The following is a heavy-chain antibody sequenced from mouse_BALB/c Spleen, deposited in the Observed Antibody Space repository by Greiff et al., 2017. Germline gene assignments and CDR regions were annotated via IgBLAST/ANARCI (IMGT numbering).Heavy chain of an antibody. CDR1: GFSLTSYG. CDR3: ARILLKFAY. CDR2: IWAGGST. V-gene: IGHV2-9*02. D-gene: IGHD2-10*01. J-gene: IGHJ3*01. Sequence: VQLKESGPGLVAPSQSLSITCTVSGFSLTSYGVHWVRQPPGKGLEWLGVIWAGGSTNYNSALMSRLSISKDNSKSQVFLKMNSLQTDDTAMYYCARILLKFAYWGQGTLVTVSA.